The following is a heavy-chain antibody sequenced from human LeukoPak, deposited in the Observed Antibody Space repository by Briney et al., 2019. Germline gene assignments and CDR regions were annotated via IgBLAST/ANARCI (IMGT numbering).Heavy chain of an antibody. V-gene: IGHV4-34*01. CDR2: INHSGST. Sequence: PSETLSLTCAVYGGSFSGYYWSWIRKPPGKGLEWIGEINHSGSTNYNPSLKSRVTISVDTSKNQFSLKLSSVTAADTAVYYCARVSDYWGQGTLVTVSS. CDR1: GGSFSGYY. J-gene: IGHJ4*02. CDR3: ARVSDY.